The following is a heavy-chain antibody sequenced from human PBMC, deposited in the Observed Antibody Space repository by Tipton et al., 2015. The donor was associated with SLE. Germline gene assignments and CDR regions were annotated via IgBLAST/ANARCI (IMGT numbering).Heavy chain of an antibody. CDR2: IRSKNYGGTT. Sequence: SLRLSCIGSGFRFGDFAMTWVRQGPGKGLEWIGYIRSKNYGGTTEYAASVKGRFTISRDDSKSIAYLQMNSLKIEDTAVYYCTRGGLYFDYWGQGTLVTVSS. D-gene: IGHD3-10*01. CDR1: GFRFGDFA. J-gene: IGHJ4*02. CDR3: TRGGLYFDY. V-gene: IGHV3-49*04.